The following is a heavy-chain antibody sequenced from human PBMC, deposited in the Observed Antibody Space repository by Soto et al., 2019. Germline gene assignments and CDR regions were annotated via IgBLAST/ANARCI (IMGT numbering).Heavy chain of an antibody. V-gene: IGHV1-18*01. CDR1: GYTFTSYG. D-gene: IGHD3-10*01. CDR2: ISAYNGNT. CDR3: ATSYGSGQRYYYYYGMDV. J-gene: IGHJ6*02. Sequence: GASVKVSCKASGYTFTSYGISWVRQAPGQGLEWMGWISAYNGNTNYAQKLQGRVTMTTDTSTSTAYMELRSLRSDDTAVYYCATSYGSGQRYYYYYGMDVWGQGTTVTVSS.